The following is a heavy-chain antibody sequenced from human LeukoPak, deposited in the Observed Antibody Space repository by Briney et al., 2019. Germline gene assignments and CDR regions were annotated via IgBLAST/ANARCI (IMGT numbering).Heavy chain of an antibody. V-gene: IGHV4-39*07. Sequence: SETLSLTCTVSGGSISSNTYYWGWIRQPPGKGLEWIGSIYYSGSTYYNPSLKSRVTISVDTSKNQFSLKLSSVTAADTAVYYCARDTGATTDFDYWGQGTLVTVSS. CDR3: ARDTGATTDFDY. D-gene: IGHD1-26*01. CDR2: IYYSGST. CDR1: GGSISSNTYY. J-gene: IGHJ4*02.